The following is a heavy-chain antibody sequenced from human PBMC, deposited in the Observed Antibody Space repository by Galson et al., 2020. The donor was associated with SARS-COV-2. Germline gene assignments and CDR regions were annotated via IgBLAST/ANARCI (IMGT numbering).Heavy chain of an antibody. D-gene: IGHD2-21*02. Sequence: NPMACLTISCKLRVCTLTELSMKWVRQAPGKGHEWMGGFDPEDGETIYAQKFQGRVTMTEDTSTDTAYMELSSLRSEDTAVYYCATSGLLFRTGWFDPWGQGTLVTVSS. CDR3: ATSGLLFRTGWFDP. CDR2: FDPEDGET. J-gene: IGHJ5*02. CDR1: VCTLTELS. V-gene: IGHV1-24*01.